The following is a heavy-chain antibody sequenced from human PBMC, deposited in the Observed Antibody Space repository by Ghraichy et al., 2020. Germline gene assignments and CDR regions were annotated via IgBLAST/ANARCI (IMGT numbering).Heavy chain of an antibody. D-gene: IGHD2-15*01. J-gene: IGHJ6*02. CDR3: ASSRGYCSGGSCYGTVYYYGMDV. CDR1: GGSISSYY. Sequence: SETLSLTCTVSGGSISSYYWSWIRQPPGKGLEWIGYIYYSGSTNYNPSLKSRVTISVDTSKNQFSLKLSSVTAADTAVYYCASSRGYCSGGSCYGTVYYYGMDVWGQGTTVTVSS. CDR2: IYYSGST. V-gene: IGHV4-59*08.